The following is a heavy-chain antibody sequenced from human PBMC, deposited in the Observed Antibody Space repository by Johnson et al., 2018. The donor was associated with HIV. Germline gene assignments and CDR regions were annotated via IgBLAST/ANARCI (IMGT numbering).Heavy chain of an antibody. CDR1: GFTVSSNY. Sequence: VQLVESGGGLVQPGGSLRLSCAASGFTVSSNYMSWVRQAPGKGLEWVSVIYSGGSTYYADSVKGRLTISRANSKNTLFLQMNSLRTEDTAVYFCASEASFAPRPETAFDVWGQGTKVTVSS. J-gene: IGHJ3*01. V-gene: IGHV3-66*02. CDR3: ASEASFAPRPETAFDV. D-gene: IGHD2/OR15-2a*01. CDR2: IYSGGST.